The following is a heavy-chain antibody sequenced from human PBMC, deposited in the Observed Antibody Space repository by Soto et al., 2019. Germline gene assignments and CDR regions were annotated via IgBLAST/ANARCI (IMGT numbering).Heavy chain of an antibody. CDR3: ARGGGQALVLAAPYYYYGMGV. D-gene: IGHD3-16*01. CDR1: GYSFTSYW. J-gene: IGHJ6*04. CDR2: IYPGDSDT. Sequence: PGESLKISCKGSGYSFTSYWIGWVRQMPGKGLEWMGIIYPGDSDTRYSPSFQGQVTISADKSISTAYLQWSSLKASDTAMYYCARGGGQALVLAAPYYYYGMGVWGKGTTVTVSS. V-gene: IGHV5-51*01.